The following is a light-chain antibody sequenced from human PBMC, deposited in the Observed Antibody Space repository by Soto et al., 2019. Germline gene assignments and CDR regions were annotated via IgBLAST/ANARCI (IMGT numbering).Light chain of an antibody. CDR3: CSYAGSHTWV. J-gene: IGLJ1*01. V-gene: IGLV2-11*01. CDR2: DVS. CDR1: SGDVGGYNY. Sequence: QSALTQPRSVSGSRGQSVTISCTGTSGDVGGYNYVSWYQQHPGKAPKLMIYDVSKRPSGVPDRFSGSKSGNTASLTISGLQAEDEADYYCCSYAGSHTWVFGTGTKVT.